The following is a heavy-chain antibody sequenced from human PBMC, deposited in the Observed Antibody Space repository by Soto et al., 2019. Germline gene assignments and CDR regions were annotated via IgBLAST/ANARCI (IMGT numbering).Heavy chain of an antibody. V-gene: IGHV4-59*08. CDR2: IYYSGST. Sequence: PSETLSLTCTVSGGSISSYYWSWIRQPPGKGLEWIGYIYYSGSTNYNPSLKSRVTISVDTSKNQFSLKLSSVTAADTAVYYCARHESSRLRDFDYWGQGTLVTVSS. D-gene: IGHD6-19*01. CDR3: ARHESSRLRDFDY. J-gene: IGHJ4*02. CDR1: GGSISSYY.